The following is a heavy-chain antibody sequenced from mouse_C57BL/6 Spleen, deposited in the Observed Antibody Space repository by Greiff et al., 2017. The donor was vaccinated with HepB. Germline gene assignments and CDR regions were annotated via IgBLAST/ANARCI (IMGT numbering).Heavy chain of an antibody. CDR2: IYPRRGNT. Sequence: QVQLQQSGAELARPGASVKLSCKASGYTFTSSGISWVKQRTGQGLEWIGEIYPRRGNTYYNEKFKGKATLTADKSSSTAYMEIRSLTSEDSAVYFCASEGMGKYGNSYYCDYWGQGTTLTVSS. J-gene: IGHJ2*01. V-gene: IGHV1-81*01. CDR3: ASEGMGKYGNSYYCDY. CDR1: GYTFTSSG. D-gene: IGHD2-10*02.